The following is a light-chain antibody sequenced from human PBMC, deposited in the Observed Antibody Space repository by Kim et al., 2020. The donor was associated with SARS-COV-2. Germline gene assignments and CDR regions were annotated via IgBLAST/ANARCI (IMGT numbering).Light chain of an antibody. CDR2: QDT. Sequence: PGQNASITCSGYKLGDQDVSWYQQKPGQAPVVGIYQDTQRPAGIPERFSGSNSGNTATLTISGTQAMDEADYYSQAWDSSTHNYVFGAGTKVTVL. J-gene: IGLJ1*01. V-gene: IGLV3-1*01. CDR1: KLGDQD. CDR3: QAWDSSTHNYV.